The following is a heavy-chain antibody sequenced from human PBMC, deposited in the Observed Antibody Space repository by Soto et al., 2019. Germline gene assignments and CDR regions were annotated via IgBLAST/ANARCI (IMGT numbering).Heavy chain of an antibody. Sequence: EVQLVESGGGLVKPGGSLRLSCAASGFTFSNAWMSWVRQAPGKGLEWVGRIKSKTDGGTTDYAAPVKGRFTISRDDSKNTLYLQMNSLKTEDTAVYYCTTAPLRYFDWLPLYYYYCMDVWGKGTTVTVSS. CDR3: TTAPLRYFDWLPLYYYYCMDV. CDR2: IKSKTDGGTT. V-gene: IGHV3-15*01. D-gene: IGHD3-9*01. J-gene: IGHJ6*03. CDR1: GFTFSNAW.